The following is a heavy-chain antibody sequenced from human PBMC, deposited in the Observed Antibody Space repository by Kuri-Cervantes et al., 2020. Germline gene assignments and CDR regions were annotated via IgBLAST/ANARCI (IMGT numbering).Heavy chain of an antibody. CDR3: ARLLDTTIVAGYFDY. J-gene: IGHJ4*02. D-gene: IGHD3-22*01. CDR2: INHSGRT. CDR1: GGSINSYY. V-gene: IGHV4-38-2*02. Sequence: SETLSLTCTVSGGSINSYYWGWIRQPPGKGLEWIGSINHSGRTYSNLSLQGRITISIDTSRNQFSLKLTSVTAADTAVYYCARLLDTTIVAGYFDYWGQGTLVTVSS.